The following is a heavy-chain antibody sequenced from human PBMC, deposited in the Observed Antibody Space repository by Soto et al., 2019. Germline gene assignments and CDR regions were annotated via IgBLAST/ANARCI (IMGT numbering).Heavy chain of an antibody. J-gene: IGHJ3*02. CDR3: ARDRYWQLVGGFVDVGAFDI. D-gene: IGHD6-6*01. V-gene: IGHV1-18*01. CDR2: ISAYNGNT. Sequence: GASVKVSCKASGYTFTSYGISWVRQAPGQGLEWMGWISAYNGNTNYAQKLQGRVTMTTDTSTSTAYMELRSLRSDDTAVYYCARDRYWQLVGGFVDVGAFDIWGQGTMVTVSS. CDR1: GYTFTSYG.